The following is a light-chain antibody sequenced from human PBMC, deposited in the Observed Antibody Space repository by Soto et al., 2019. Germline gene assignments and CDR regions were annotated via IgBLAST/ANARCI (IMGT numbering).Light chain of an antibody. CDR3: CSLAGSYV. CDR1: SRDVDAYDF. V-gene: IGLV2-11*01. CDR2: EVS. Sequence: QSALTQPRSVSGSPGQSVAISCTGTSRDVDAYDFVSWYQHHPGKAPKLIISEVSKRPSGVSHRFSGSKSGNTASLTISGLQAEDEADYFCCSLAGSYVFGTGTKLTVL. J-gene: IGLJ1*01.